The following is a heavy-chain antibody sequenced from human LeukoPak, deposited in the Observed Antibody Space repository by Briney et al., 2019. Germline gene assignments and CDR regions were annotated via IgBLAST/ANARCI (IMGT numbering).Heavy chain of an antibody. CDR3: AKDLYTAMAYYFDY. J-gene: IGHJ4*02. Sequence: GGSLRLSCAASGFTFDDYAMHWVRQAPGKGLEWVSGISWNSGSIGYADSVKGRFTISRDNAKNSLYLQMNSLRAEDTALYYCAKDLYTAMAYYFDYWGQGTLVTVSS. V-gene: IGHV3-9*01. D-gene: IGHD5-18*01. CDR2: ISWNSGSI. CDR1: GFTFDDYA.